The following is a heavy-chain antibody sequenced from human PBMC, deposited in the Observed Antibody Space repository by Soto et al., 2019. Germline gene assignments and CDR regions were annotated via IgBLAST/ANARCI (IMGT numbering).Heavy chain of an antibody. Sequence: SGNLFLPCPVSCGSIRYYYLSWVRAPPGKGLEWIGYIYYSGSTHYIPSLESRVTISVDTSKNLFSLRLSSVTAADTAVYYCARHIPMAGTVFDYWGQGTLVTVSS. CDR2: IYYSGST. CDR1: CGSIRYYY. D-gene: IGHD6-19*01. CDR3: ARHIPMAGTVFDY. J-gene: IGHJ4*02. V-gene: IGHV4-59*08.